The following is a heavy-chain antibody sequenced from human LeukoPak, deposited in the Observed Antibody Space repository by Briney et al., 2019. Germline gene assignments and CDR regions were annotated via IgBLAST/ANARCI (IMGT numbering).Heavy chain of an antibody. CDR2: FNPNSGGT. CDR1: GYTFTGNY. J-gene: IGHJ4*02. D-gene: IGHD2-21*02. Sequence: ASVKVPCRASGYTFTGNYMDWVRQAPGQGLEWVGRFNPNSGGTNYAQQFQGRDTMTRDTSISTPSVAVSRLSSADAAVFFFARVLCAGVGGDCQSFDNWGQGTLVTVSS. V-gene: IGHV1-2*06. CDR3: ARVLCAGVGGDCQSFDN.